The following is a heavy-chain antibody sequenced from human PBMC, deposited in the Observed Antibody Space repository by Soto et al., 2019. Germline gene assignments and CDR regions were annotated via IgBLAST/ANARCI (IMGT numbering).Heavy chain of an antibody. J-gene: IGHJ2*01. CDR2: IGTAGDT. V-gene: IGHV3-13*01. CDR1: GFTFSSYD. Sequence: GSLRLSCAASGFTFSSYDMHWVRQATGKGLEWVSAIGTAGDTYYPGSVKGRFTISRENAKNSLYLQMNSLRAEDTAVYYCARDRSAYYDFWSGPWYFDLWGRGTLVTVSS. D-gene: IGHD3-3*01. CDR3: ARDRSAYYDFWSGPWYFDL.